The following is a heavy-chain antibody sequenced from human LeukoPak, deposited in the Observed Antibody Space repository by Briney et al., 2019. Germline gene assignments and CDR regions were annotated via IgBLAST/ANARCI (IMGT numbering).Heavy chain of an antibody. CDR2: IRYDGSNK. V-gene: IGHV3-30*02. Sequence: GGSPRLSCAASGFTFSSYGMHWVRQAPGKGLEWVAFIRYDGSNKYYADSVKGRFTISRDNSKNTLYLQMNSLRAEDTAVYYCAKDAGYSYGTDYWGQGTLVTVSS. CDR1: GFTFSSYG. D-gene: IGHD5-18*01. CDR3: AKDAGYSYGTDY. J-gene: IGHJ4*02.